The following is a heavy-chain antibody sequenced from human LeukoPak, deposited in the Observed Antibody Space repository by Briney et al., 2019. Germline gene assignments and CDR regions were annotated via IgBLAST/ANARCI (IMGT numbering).Heavy chain of an antibody. CDR3: ARDPRNVGLAP. D-gene: IGHD2-15*01. CDR2: NNGDGSTT. V-gene: IGHV3-74*01. Sequence: GRSLRLSCVASGFSLSGYWMYWVRQAPGKGLMYISRNNGDGSTTNYADVVKGRFTMSRDNVKNTLYLQMNSLRVEDTAVYYCARDPRNVGLAPWGQGTLVTVSS. J-gene: IGHJ5*02. CDR1: GFSLSGYW.